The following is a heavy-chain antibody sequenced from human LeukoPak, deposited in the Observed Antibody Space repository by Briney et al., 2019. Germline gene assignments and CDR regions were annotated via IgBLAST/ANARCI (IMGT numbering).Heavy chain of an antibody. Sequence: GGSLRLSCAASGFTFSSYSMNWVRQAPGKGLEWVSYISSSSSTIYYADSVKGRFTISRDNAKISLHLQMNSLRDEDTAVYYCARRGFRSVDYRGQGTLVTVSS. J-gene: IGHJ4*02. CDR2: ISSSSSTI. V-gene: IGHV3-48*02. CDR3: ARRGFRSVDY. D-gene: IGHD1-26*01. CDR1: GFTFSSYS.